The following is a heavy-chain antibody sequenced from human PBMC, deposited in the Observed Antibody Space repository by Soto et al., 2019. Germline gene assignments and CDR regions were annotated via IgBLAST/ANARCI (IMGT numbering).Heavy chain of an antibody. CDR2: ISDSGDRT. J-gene: IGHJ5*02. CDR3: ALGISGSLPNTCFDP. V-gene: IGHV3-23*01. Sequence: EVQLLESGGGLVQPGGSLRLSCTSSTFTFTTYAMSWVRQAPGTGLEWVSAISDSGDRTFYADSVKGRVPISSDNSKNPLSLALHSPRVEDAARYFCALGISGSLPNTCFDPWGQGTLVTVSS. CDR1: TFTFTTYA. D-gene: IGHD2-15*01.